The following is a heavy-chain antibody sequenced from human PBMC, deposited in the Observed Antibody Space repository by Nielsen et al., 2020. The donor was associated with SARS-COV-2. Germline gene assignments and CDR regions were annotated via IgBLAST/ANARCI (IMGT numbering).Heavy chain of an antibody. CDR2: INWNGGST. V-gene: IGHV3-20*01. CDR3: AKVRSYYDSSGYPHLDAFDI. CDR1: GFTFNNYG. D-gene: IGHD3-22*01. Sequence: GESLKISCEASGFTFNNYGMSWVRQAPGKGLEWVSGINWNGGSTGYTDSVKGRFTISRDNAKNSLYLQMNSLRAEDTALYHCAKVRSYYDSSGYPHLDAFDIWGQGTMVTVSS. J-gene: IGHJ3*02.